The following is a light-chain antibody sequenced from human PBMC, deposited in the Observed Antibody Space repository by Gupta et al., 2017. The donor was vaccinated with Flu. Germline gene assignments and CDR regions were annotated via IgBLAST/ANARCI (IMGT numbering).Light chain of an antibody. V-gene: IGLV3-1*01. CDR3: QAWDDFTPV. CDR2: HDT. CDR1: HLEDRF. J-gene: IGLJ1*01. Sequence: PGQTASVPCSGNHLEDRFVCWFQQRPGQSPLLVIYHDTRRPSGIPERFSASKSGGTSTLTITGAQPIDEAVYYCQAWDDFTPVFGSGTQVTVL.